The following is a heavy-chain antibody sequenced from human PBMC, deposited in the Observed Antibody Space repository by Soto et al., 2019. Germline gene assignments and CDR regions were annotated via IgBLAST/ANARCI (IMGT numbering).Heavy chain of an antibody. CDR1: GLTFSDKW. Sequence: GGSLRLSCAAAGLTFSDKWLHWVRQAPGQGLEWVSYISSSGSEIYYADSVKGRFSISRDNANNSLYLQMNSLRAEDTAVYYCARDRYSYYDFWSGSLPYYYYGMDVWGQGTTVTVSS. CDR2: ISSSGSEI. D-gene: IGHD3-3*01. CDR3: ARDRYSYYDFWSGSLPYYYYGMDV. V-gene: IGHV3-48*01. J-gene: IGHJ6*02.